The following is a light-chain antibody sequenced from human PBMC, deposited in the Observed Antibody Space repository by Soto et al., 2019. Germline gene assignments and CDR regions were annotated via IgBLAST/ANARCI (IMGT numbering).Light chain of an antibody. CDR1: QIVTSSY. CDR2: GSS. J-gene: IGKJ1*01. CDR3: QQHNTWPPWT. Sequence: IVLTQSPGTLSLSPGERATLSCRASQIVTSSYLSWYQQKPGQAPRLLIYGSSSMATDIPDRFSGSGSGTEFTLTISRMEPEDFAVYYCQQHNTWPPWTLRQGTKVDIK. V-gene: IGKV3-20*01.